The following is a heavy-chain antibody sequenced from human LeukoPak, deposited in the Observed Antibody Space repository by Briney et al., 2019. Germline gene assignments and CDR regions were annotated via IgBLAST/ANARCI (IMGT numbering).Heavy chain of an antibody. D-gene: IGHD1-26*01. V-gene: IGHV3-30*04. CDR2: ISYDGSNK. Sequence: GGSLRLSCAASGFTFSSYAMHWVRQAPGKGLEWVAVISYDGSNKYYADSVKGRFTISRDNSKNTLYLQMNSLRAEDTAVYYCARPQIVRATYNWFDPWGQGTLVTVSS. CDR1: GFTFSSYA. J-gene: IGHJ5*02. CDR3: ARPQIVRATYNWFDP.